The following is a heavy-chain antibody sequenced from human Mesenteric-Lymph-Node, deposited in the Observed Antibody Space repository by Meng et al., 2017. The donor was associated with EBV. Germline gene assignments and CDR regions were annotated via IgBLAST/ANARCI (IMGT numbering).Heavy chain of an antibody. Sequence: EVGLLGFGGGLVKPGGSLRLSCAASGFTFSSQAMYWVRQAPGKGLEWVSGIYQSGSSAYYADSVKGRFTVSRDNSKNMLYLQMNSLRAEDTAIYYCAKNSGLDYWGQGTLVTVSS. CDR2: IYQSGSSA. CDR1: GFTFSSQA. J-gene: IGHJ4*02. V-gene: IGHV3-23*05. CDR3: AKNSGLDY.